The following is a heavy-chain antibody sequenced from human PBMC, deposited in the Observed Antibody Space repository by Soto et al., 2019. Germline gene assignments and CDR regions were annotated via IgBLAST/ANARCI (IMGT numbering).Heavy chain of an antibody. V-gene: IGHV3-9*01. CDR3: AKDLYRNYGDAFDI. CDR2: ISWNSDNI. Sequence: GGSLRLSCAASGFTFDDYAMHWVRQAPGKGLEWVSGISWNSDNIVYADSVKGRFTISRDNAKNSLYLQMNSLGAEDTALYYCAKDLYRNYGDAFDIWGQGTMVTVSS. J-gene: IGHJ3*02. CDR1: GFTFDDYA. D-gene: IGHD4-4*01.